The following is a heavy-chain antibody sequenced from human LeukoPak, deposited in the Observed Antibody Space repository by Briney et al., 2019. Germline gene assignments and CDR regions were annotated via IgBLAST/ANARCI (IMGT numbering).Heavy chain of an antibody. CDR2: IYSGGST. D-gene: IGHD5-18*01. V-gene: IGHV3-53*04. CDR1: GFTFSSKY. Sequence: GGALRLSCAGSGFTFSSKYMSGVGQAPGKGVEGVGVIYSGGSTYYADSVKGRFTISRHNSKNTLYLQMNSLRAEDTAVYYCAAITAMEPAPLKYFDYWGQGTLVTVSS. J-gene: IGHJ4*02. CDR3: AAITAMEPAPLKYFDY.